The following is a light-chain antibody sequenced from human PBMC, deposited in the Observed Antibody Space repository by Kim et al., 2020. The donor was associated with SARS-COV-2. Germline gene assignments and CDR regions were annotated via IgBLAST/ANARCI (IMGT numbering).Light chain of an antibody. CDR1: QSVGTN. J-gene: IGKJ1*01. V-gene: IGKV3-15*01. CDR2: SAS. Sequence: EMAVTQSPATLSVSPGERATLSCRASQSVGTNLAWYQQRPGQAPRLLIYSASIRAIGIPARFSGSGSGTDFTLTISSLQSEDLAVYYCQQYDDWPPWTFGQGTKVDI. CDR3: QQYDDWPPWT.